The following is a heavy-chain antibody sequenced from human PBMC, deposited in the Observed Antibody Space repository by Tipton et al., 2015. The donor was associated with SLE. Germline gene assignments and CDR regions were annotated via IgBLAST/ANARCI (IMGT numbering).Heavy chain of an antibody. CDR2: INWNGGST. Sequence: SLRLSCAASGFTFDDYGMSWVRQAPGKGLEWVSGINWNGGSTGYADSVKGRFTISRDNAKNSLYLQMNSLRAEDTALYHCARDGVRFLEWLSKNWFDPWGQGTLVTVSS. CDR1: GFTFDDYG. D-gene: IGHD3-3*01. CDR3: ARDGVRFLEWLSKNWFDP. V-gene: IGHV3-20*01. J-gene: IGHJ5*02.